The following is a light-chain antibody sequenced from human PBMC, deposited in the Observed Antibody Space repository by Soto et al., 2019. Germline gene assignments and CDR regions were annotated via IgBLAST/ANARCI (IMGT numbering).Light chain of an antibody. J-gene: IGKJ5*01. CDR1: QSVSRY. Sequence: EIVLTQSPSTRSLSPGERATLSCRASQSVSRYLAWYQQKPGQAPRLLIYDASNRATGIPARFSGSGSGTDFTLTISSLEPEDFAVYYCQQRSDWPPITSGQGTRLEIK. V-gene: IGKV3-11*01. CDR3: QQRSDWPPIT. CDR2: DAS.